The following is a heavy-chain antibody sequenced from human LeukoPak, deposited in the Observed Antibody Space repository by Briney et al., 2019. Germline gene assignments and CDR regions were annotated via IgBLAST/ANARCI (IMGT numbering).Heavy chain of an antibody. V-gene: IGHV1-69*04. D-gene: IGHD2-15*01. Sequence: SVKVSCKASGGTFSSYAISWVRQAPGQGLEWMGRIIPILGIANYAQKFQGRVTITADKSTSTAYMELSSLRSEDTAVYYCARAVVVVAATPFGMDVWDQGTTVTVSS. CDR1: GGTFSSYA. CDR2: IIPILGIA. J-gene: IGHJ6*02. CDR3: ARAVVVVAATPFGMDV.